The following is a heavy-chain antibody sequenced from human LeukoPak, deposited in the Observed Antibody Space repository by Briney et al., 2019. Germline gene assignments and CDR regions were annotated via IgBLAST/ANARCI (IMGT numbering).Heavy chain of an antibody. Sequence: PSQTLSLTCTVSGGSISSGHYYWSWIRQPPGKGLEWIGYIYYSGSTYYNPSLKSRVTISVDTSKNQFSLKLSSVTAADTAVYYCARGVLRYFDWLLPPYYFDYWGQGTLVTVSS. D-gene: IGHD3-9*01. CDR2: IYYSGST. CDR3: ARGVLRYFDWLLPPYYFDY. V-gene: IGHV4-30-4*01. J-gene: IGHJ4*02. CDR1: GGSISSGHYY.